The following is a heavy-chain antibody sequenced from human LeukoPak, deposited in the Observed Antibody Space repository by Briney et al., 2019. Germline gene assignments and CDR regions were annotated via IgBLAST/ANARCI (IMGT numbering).Heavy chain of an antibody. D-gene: IGHD6-13*01. Sequence: GGSLRLSCAASGFTFNNYAMSWVRQAPGKGLEWVSGIGGAGRSTYYAGSVKGRFTISRDNSKNTLYLQLNSLRAEDTAVYYCAKDSQQLVTGWFDPWGQGTLVTVSS. V-gene: IGHV3-23*01. J-gene: IGHJ5*02. CDR1: GFTFNNYA. CDR2: IGGAGRST. CDR3: AKDSQQLVTGWFDP.